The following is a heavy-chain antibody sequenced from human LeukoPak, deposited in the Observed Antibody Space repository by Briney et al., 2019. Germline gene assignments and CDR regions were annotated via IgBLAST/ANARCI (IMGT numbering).Heavy chain of an antibody. J-gene: IGHJ4*02. CDR2: IYCSGST. D-gene: IGHD3-22*01. V-gene: IGHV4-31*03. CDR3: ARGGGSSGVDY. Sequence: PSETLSLTCTVSGGSISSGGYYWSWIRQHPGKGLEWIGYIYCSGSTYCNPSLKSRVTISVDTSKNQFSLKLSSVTAADTAVYYCARGGGSSGVDYWGQGTLVTVSS. CDR1: GGSISSGGYY.